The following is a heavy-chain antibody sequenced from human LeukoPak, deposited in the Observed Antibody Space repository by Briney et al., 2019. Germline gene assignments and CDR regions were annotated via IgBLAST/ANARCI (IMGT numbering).Heavy chain of an antibody. CDR3: ARSESEIVVVPAAMNY. D-gene: IGHD2-2*01. CDR2: ISAYNGNT. J-gene: IGHJ4*02. CDR1: GYTFTSYV. Sequence: ASVKVSCKASGYTFTSYVISWVRQAPGQGLEWMGWISAYNGNTNYAQKLQGRVTMTTDTSTSTAYMELRSLRSDATAVYYCARSESEIVVVPAAMNYWGQGTLVTVSS. V-gene: IGHV1-18*01.